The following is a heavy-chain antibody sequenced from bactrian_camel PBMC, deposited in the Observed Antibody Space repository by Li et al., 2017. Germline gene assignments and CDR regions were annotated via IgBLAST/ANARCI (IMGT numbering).Heavy chain of an antibody. V-gene: IGHV3S6*01. D-gene: IGHD6*01. CDR2: LWSGGTNT. J-gene: IGHJ4*01. CDR1: GLTYSAYC. CDR3: AADLAVCLEGWSRGSFRNY. Sequence: HVQLVESGGGSVQAGGSLRPSCAASGLTYSAYCLGWFRQAPGKEREGVAVLWSGGTNTHYADSVQGRFTIFLENAGNTLYLQMNSLKPEDTAMYYCAADLAVCLEGWSRGSFRNYWGRGTQVTVS.